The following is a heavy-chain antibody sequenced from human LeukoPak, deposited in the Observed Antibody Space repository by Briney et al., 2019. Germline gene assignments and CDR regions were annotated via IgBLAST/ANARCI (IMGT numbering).Heavy chain of an antibody. Sequence: GGSLRLSCVASEFTVRSNYMSWVRQAPGKGLEWVSIIHIDGETHYADSVKGRFTISRDNSKNTLYLRMNSLRSEDTAVYYCARDGLDSSGPVAFDIWGQGTMVTVSS. D-gene: IGHD3-22*01. J-gene: IGHJ3*02. CDR2: IHIDGET. CDR3: ARDGLDSSGPVAFDI. V-gene: IGHV3-66*01. CDR1: EFTVRSNY.